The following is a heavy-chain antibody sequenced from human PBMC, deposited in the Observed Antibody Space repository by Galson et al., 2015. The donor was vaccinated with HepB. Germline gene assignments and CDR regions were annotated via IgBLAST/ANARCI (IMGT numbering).Heavy chain of an antibody. D-gene: IGHD3-10*01. J-gene: IGHJ5*02. V-gene: IGHV4-34*01. CDR2: INHSGET. CDR1: GGSFSGYY. Sequence: ETLSLTCAVDGGSFSGYYWSWIRQPPGEGLEWIGEINHSGETNYKSSLKSRVTISVDTSKNHFSLILRSVTAADTAVYYRARGGYGSFLDRVNWFDPWGQGNLVTVSS. CDR3: ARGGYGSFLDRVNWFDP.